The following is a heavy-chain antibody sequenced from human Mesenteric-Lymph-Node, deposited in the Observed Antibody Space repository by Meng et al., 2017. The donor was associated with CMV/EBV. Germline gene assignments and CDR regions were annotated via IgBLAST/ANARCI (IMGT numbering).Heavy chain of an antibody. Sequence: ASVKVSCKASGYTFTGYYMHWVRQAPGQGLEWMGWINPNSGGTNYAQKFQGRVTMTRDTSISTAYMELSRLRSDDTAVYYCARRYSSSGDWFDPWGQGTLVTVSS. V-gene: IGHV1-2*02. CDR3: ARRYSSSGDWFDP. D-gene: IGHD6-13*01. CDR1: GYTFTGYY. CDR2: INPNSGGT. J-gene: IGHJ5*02.